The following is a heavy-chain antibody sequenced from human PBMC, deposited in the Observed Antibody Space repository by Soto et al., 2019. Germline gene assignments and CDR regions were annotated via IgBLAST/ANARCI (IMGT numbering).Heavy chain of an antibody. CDR1: GYTFTSYG. J-gene: IGHJ5*02. Sequence: ASVKVSCKASGYTFTSYGISWVRQAPGQGLEWMGWISAYNGNTNYAQKFQGWVTMTRDTSISTAYMELSRLRSDDTAVYYCARDLWMRFDPWGQGTLVTVSS. D-gene: IGHD1-1*01. CDR2: ISAYNGNT. CDR3: ARDLWMRFDP. V-gene: IGHV1-18*01.